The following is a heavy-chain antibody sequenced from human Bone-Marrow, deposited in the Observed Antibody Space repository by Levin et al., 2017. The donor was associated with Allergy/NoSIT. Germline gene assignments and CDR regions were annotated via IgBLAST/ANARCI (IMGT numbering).Heavy chain of an antibody. D-gene: IGHD6-19*01. CDR3: AKEGLAVAGYY. J-gene: IGHJ6*01. V-gene: IGHV3-23*01. CDR2: ISGSGTIT. CDR1: GFTFSSYA. Sequence: GESLKISCAASGFTFSSYAMSWVRQAPGKGLEWVSSISGSGTITHYAESVKGRFTISRDISKNMLHLQMNSLRAEDTAIYVCAKEGLAVAGYY.